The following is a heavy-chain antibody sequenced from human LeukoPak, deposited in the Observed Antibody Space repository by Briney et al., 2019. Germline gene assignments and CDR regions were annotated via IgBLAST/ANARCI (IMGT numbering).Heavy chain of an antibody. J-gene: IGHJ3*02. CDR2: IWPNGSNK. D-gene: IGHD6-13*01. CDR3: VGELLTAAGTIGAFDI. V-gene: IGHV3-33*01. Sequence: GRSLRLSCAASGFTFSTYGMHWVRQAPGKGLEWVAVIWPNGSNKYHADSVKGRFTISRDNSKSTLFLQMSSLAAEDTAVYYCVGELLTAAGTIGAFDIWGRGTMVTV. CDR1: GFTFSTYG.